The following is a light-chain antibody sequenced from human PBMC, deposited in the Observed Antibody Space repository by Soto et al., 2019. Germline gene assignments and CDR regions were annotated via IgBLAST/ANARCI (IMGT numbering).Light chain of an antibody. J-gene: IGKJ2*01. CDR1: QNIYSW. V-gene: IGKV1-5*03. CDR2: KAS. Sequence: DIQMTQSPSTLSASIGDRVTITCRASQNIYSWLAWYQQKHGKAPKLLMYKASSLESGVTSRFSGSGSGTEVTLTIRVLQPDDFATYYCQQYTGSWPGGSFGQGTKLEIK. CDR3: QQYTGSWPGGS.